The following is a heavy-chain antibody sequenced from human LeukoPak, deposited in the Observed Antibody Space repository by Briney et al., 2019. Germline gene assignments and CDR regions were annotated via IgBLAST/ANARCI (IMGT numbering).Heavy chain of an antibody. CDR2: ISAYNGNT. Sequence: ASVKVSXKASGYSFTTYSISWVRQAPGQGLEWMGWISAYNGNTNYAQELQGRVTMTTDTSTSTAYMELRSLRSDDTAVYYCARSRELTYYYMDVWGKGTTVTVSS. CDR1: GYSFTTYS. CDR3: ARSRELTYYYMDV. J-gene: IGHJ6*03. V-gene: IGHV1-18*01. D-gene: IGHD1-26*01.